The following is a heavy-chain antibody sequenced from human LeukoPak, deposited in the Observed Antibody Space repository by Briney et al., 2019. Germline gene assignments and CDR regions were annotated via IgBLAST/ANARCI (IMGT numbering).Heavy chain of an antibody. J-gene: IGHJ4*02. Sequence: PGGSLRLSCAASGFTFSSYAMSWVRQAPGKGLEWVSAISGSGGSTYYADSVKGRFTISRDNSKNTLYLQMNSLRAEDTAVYYCAKLGFLEWLYRYYFGSWGQGTLVTVSS. CDR2: ISGSGGST. CDR1: GFTFSSYA. V-gene: IGHV3-23*01. CDR3: AKLGFLEWLYRYYFGS. D-gene: IGHD3-3*02.